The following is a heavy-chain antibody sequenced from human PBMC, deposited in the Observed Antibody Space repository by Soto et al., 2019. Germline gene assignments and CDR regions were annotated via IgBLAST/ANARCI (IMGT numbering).Heavy chain of an antibody. V-gene: IGHV1-2*02. J-gene: IGHJ1*01. CDR3: VRGQSVLYLDL. CDR1: GYTFTDFY. Sequence: ASVKVSCKSSGYTFTDFYIHWVRQVPGQGLEWAGWINPKNGGINYAQKFQGRVTMTRDTSVNTSCMDLNRLNFDDSAIYYCVRGQSVLYLDLWGRGTQVTVSS. CDR2: INPKNGGI. D-gene: IGHD1-20*01.